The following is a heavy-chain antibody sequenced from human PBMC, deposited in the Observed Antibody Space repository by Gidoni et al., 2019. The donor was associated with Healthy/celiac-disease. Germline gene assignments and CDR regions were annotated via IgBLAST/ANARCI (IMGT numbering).Heavy chain of an antibody. D-gene: IGHD3-22*01. V-gene: IGHV3-33*01. Sequence: QVQLVESGGGVVQPGRSLRLSCAASGFTFSSYGMHWVRQAPGKGLEWVAVIWYDGSNKYYADSVKGRFTISRDNSKNTLYLKMNSLRAEDTAVYYCARDLYYYDSSGHPGYWGQGTLVTVSS. CDR1: GFTFSSYG. CDR3: ARDLYYYDSSGHPGY. CDR2: IWYDGSNK. J-gene: IGHJ4*02.